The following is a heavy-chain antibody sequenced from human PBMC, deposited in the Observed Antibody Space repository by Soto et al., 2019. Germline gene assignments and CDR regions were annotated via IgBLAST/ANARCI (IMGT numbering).Heavy chain of an antibody. Sequence: GASVKVSWKASGGTFSSYTISWVRQAPGQGLEWMGRIIPILGIANYAQKFQGRVTITADKSTSTAYMELSSLRSEDTAVYYCARSGVAAQGWFDPWGQGTLVTVSS. CDR3: ARSGVAAQGWFDP. CDR1: GGTFSSYT. J-gene: IGHJ5*02. CDR2: IIPILGIA. D-gene: IGHD2-15*01. V-gene: IGHV1-69*02.